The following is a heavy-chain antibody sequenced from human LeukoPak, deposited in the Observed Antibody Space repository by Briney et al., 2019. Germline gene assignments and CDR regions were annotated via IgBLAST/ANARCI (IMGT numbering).Heavy chain of an antibody. V-gene: IGHV3-23*01. Sequence: GGSLRLSCTASGFTFSSYAMSWVRQAPGKGLEWVSGISVSGSETHYADSVKGRFTMSRDNSKNTVYLQIDSLGGDDTAAYYCARRAVLTPANYYMDVWAQGPRSPSP. J-gene: IGHJ6*03. CDR1: GFTFSSYA. CDR2: ISVSGSET. D-gene: IGHD4/OR15-4a*01. CDR3: ARRAVLTPANYYMDV.